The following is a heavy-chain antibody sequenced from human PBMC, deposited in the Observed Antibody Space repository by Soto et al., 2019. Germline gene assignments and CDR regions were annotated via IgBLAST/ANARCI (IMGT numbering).Heavy chain of an antibody. CDR2: IYWDDDK. CDR3: AHRQLYNGAWNEGTFDY. CDR1: GFSLTTRPVD. D-gene: IGHD1-1*01. Sequence: QITLKESGPTLVKPTQTLTLTCTFSGFSLTTRPVDVGWIRQPPGQALEWVALIYWDDDKRYNPSLKTRVTITEDTFKNQVVLTMTNMDPVDTATYYCAHRQLYNGAWNEGTFDYWGQGALVTVSS. V-gene: IGHV2-5*02. J-gene: IGHJ4*02.